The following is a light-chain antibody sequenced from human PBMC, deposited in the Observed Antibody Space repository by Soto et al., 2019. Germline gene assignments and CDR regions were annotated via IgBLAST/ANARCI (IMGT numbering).Light chain of an antibody. CDR3: QQYDNPLT. V-gene: IGKV1-33*01. J-gene: IGKJ4*01. CDR2: DAS. Sequence: DIQMTQSPSSLSASVGDRVTITCQASQDISNYLNWYQQKPGKAPKLLIYDASNLETGVPSRFSGSGSGTDFTFTISSLQPEDIATYYCQQYDNPLTFGGGNKVEIK. CDR1: QDISNY.